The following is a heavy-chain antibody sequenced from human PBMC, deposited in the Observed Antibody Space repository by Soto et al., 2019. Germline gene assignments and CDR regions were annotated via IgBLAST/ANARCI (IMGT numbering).Heavy chain of an antibody. Sequence: SVKVSCKASGFTFTSSAVQWVRQARGQRLEWIGWIVVGSGNTNYAQKFQERVTITRDMSTSTAYMELNSLRAEDTALYYCAKFRGPSYSYYYMDVWGKGTTVTVSS. J-gene: IGHJ6*03. D-gene: IGHD3-16*01. CDR3: AKFRGPSYSYYYMDV. CDR2: IVVGSGNT. V-gene: IGHV1-58*01. CDR1: GFTFTSSA.